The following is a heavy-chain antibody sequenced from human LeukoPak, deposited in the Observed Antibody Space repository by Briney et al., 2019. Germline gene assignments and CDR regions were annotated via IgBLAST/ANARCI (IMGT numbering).Heavy chain of an antibody. CDR3: ASGPYPAAGTDHQFDY. Sequence: SETLSLTCTVSGGSISSYYWSWIRQPPGQGLEWIGYIYYTGTTHYNPSLKSRVTISAGTSKSQFSLKLNSVTAADTAVYFCASGPYPAAGTDHQFDYWGQGTLVTVSS. V-gene: IGHV4-59*01. CDR1: GGSISSYY. CDR2: IYYTGTT. J-gene: IGHJ4*02. D-gene: IGHD6-13*01.